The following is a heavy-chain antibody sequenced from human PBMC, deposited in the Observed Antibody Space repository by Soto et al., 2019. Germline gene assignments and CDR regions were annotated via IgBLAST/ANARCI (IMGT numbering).Heavy chain of an antibody. CDR2: IKQDGSEK. CDR3: AKFITMIVVVIGDAFDI. V-gene: IGHV3-7*01. D-gene: IGHD3-22*01. J-gene: IGHJ3*02. Sequence: GGSLRLSCAASGFPFSSYGMHWVRPAPGKGLEWVANIKQDGSEKYYVDSVKGRFTISRDNAKNSLYLQMNSLRAEDTAVYYCAKFITMIVVVIGDAFDIWGQGTMVTVSS. CDR1: GFPFSSYG.